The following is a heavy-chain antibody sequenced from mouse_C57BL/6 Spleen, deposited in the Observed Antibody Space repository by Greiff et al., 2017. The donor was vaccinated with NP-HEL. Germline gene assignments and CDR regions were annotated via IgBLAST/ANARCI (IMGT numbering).Heavy chain of an antibody. CDR1: GYTFTDYY. CDR2: INPNNGGT. J-gene: IGHJ3*01. Sequence: EVQLQQSGPELVKPGASVKISCKASGYTFTDYYMNWVKQSHGKSLEWIGDINPNNGGTSYNQKFKGKATLTVDKSSSTAYMELRSLTSEDSAVYYCARGAIYYDYDRFAYWGQGTLVTVSA. V-gene: IGHV1-26*01. CDR3: ARGAIYYDYDRFAY. D-gene: IGHD2-4*01.